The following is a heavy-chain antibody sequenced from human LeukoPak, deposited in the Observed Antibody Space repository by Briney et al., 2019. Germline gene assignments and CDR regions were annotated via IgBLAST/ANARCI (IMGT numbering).Heavy chain of an antibody. CDR3: ARDGLHTAHFDY. CDR1: GFTFSTYT. V-gene: IGHV3-48*02. CDR2: VSDSSDV. Sequence: GGSLRLCCAASGFTFSTYTMNWVRQAPGRGLEWVSTVSDSSDVHYSDSVKGRFTISRDNARNSLYLQMNSLRDEDTAVYYCARDGLHTAHFDYWGQGTLVTVSS. J-gene: IGHJ4*02. D-gene: IGHD5-18*01.